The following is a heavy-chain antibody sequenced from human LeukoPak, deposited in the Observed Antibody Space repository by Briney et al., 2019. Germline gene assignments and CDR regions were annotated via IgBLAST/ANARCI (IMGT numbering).Heavy chain of an antibody. CDR1: GFTFSSYA. CDR2: ISGSGGST. CDR3: AKDHPVPRGVTLPRAFDI. J-gene: IGHJ3*02. D-gene: IGHD2-21*02. V-gene: IGHV3-23*01. Sequence: PGGSLRLSCAVSGFTFSSYAMSWVRQAPGKGLEWVSAISGSGGSTYYADSVKGRFTISRDNSKNTLYLQMNSLRAEDTAVYYCAKDHPVPRGVTLPRAFDIWGQGTMVTVSS.